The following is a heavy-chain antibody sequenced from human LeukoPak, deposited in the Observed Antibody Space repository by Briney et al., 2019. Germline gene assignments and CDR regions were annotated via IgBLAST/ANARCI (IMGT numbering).Heavy chain of an antibody. CDR1: GYTFTGYY. CDR2: INPNSGGT. CDR3: ARDPNLSSGYYYIVEWFDP. Sequence: GASVKVSCKASGYTFTGYYMHWVRQAPGQGLEWMGWINPNSGGTNYAQKFQGRVTMTRDTSISTAYMELSRLRSDDTAVYYCARDPNLSSGYYYIVEWFDPWGQGTLVTVSS. J-gene: IGHJ5*02. V-gene: IGHV1-2*02. D-gene: IGHD3-22*01.